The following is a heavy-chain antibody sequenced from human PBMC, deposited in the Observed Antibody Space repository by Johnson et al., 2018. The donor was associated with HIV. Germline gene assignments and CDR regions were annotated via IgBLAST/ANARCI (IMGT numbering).Heavy chain of an antibody. J-gene: IGHJ3*02. CDR3: AKGDCSSTSCTYAFDI. CDR2: ISGSGGST. D-gene: IGHD2-2*01. V-gene: IGHV3-23*04. Sequence: EKLVESGGGLVQPGGSLRLSCAASGFTFSSYAMSWVRQAPGKGLEWVSAISGSGGSTYYAESVKGRFTISRDNSKNTLYLQMNSLRAEDTAVYYCAKGDCSSTSCTYAFDIWGQGTMVTVSS. CDR1: GFTFSSYA.